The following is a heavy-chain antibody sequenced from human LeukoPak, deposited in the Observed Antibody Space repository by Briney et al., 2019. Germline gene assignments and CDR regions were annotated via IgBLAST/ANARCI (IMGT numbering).Heavy chain of an antibody. J-gene: IGHJ4*02. V-gene: IGHV3-23*01. CDR1: GFTFSSYA. D-gene: IGHD3-10*01. CDR3: AKAPTVLLWQRSAFDY. Sequence: PGGSLRLSCAASGFTFSSYAMSWVRQAPGKGLEWVSAISGSGGSTYYADSVKGRFTISRDNSKNTLYLQMNSLRAEDTAVYYCAKAPTVLLWQRSAFDYWGQGTLVTVSS. CDR2: ISGSGGST.